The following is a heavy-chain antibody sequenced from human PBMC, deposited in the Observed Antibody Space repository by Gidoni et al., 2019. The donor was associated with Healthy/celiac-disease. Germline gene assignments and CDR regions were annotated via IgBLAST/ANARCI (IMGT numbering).Heavy chain of an antibody. V-gene: IGHV4-34*01. Sequence: QVQLQQWGAGLLKPSEPLSLTCAVYGGSFSGYYWTWIRQPPGKGLEWIGEINHSGSTNYNPSLKSRVTISVDTSKNQFSLKLSSVTAADTAVYYCARGGYSGYDQSTYYYYYYMDVWGKGTTVTVSS. D-gene: IGHD5-12*01. CDR1: GGSFSGYY. CDR3: ARGGYSGYDQSTYYYYYYMDV. J-gene: IGHJ6*03. CDR2: INHSGST.